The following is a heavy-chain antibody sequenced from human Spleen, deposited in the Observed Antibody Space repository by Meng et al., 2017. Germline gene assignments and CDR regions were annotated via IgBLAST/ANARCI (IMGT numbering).Heavy chain of an antibody. CDR1: GFTFSSYS. V-gene: IGHV3-21*01. CDR2: ISSSSSYI. CDR3: ARPYSTSDYYGMDV. D-gene: IGHD1-26*01. Sequence: GGSLRLSCAASGFTFSSYSMNWVRQAPGKGLEWVSSISSSSSYIYYADSVKGRFTISRDNAKNSLYLQMNSLRVEDTAVYYCARPYSTSDYYGMDVWGQGTTVTVSS. J-gene: IGHJ6*02.